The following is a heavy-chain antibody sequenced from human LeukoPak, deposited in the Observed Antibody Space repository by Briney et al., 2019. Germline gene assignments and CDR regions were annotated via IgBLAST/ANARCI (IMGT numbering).Heavy chain of an antibody. J-gene: IGHJ6*03. V-gene: IGHV4-4*07. Sequence: PSETLSLTCTVSGVSISSYFWSWIRQSAGKGLECIGRTYTSGSTYYNPSLKSRVSMSVDTSKNQFSLKLSSVTAADTAVYYCASGRYSYGPQNYDYMDVWGKGTTVTISS. CDR1: GVSISSYF. CDR2: TYTSGST. CDR3: ASGRYSYGPQNYDYMDV. D-gene: IGHD5-18*01.